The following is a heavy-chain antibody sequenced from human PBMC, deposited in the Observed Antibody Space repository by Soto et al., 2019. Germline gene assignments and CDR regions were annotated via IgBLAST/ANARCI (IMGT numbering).Heavy chain of an antibody. Sequence: SETLSLTGAVYGGSFSGYYWGWIRQPPWKGLEWIGYIYYSGSTNYNPSLKSRVTISVDTSKNQFSLKLSSVTAADTAVYYCARAVAYCGGDCYNGWFDPSGQGTLLTVSS. CDR2: IYYSGST. J-gene: IGHJ5*02. CDR1: GGSFSGYY. CDR3: ARAVAYCGGDCYNGWFDP. V-gene: IGHV4-59*01. D-gene: IGHD2-21*02.